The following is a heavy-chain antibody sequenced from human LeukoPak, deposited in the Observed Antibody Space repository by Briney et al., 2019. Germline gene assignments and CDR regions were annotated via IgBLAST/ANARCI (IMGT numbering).Heavy chain of an antibody. V-gene: IGHV1-2*02. J-gene: IGHJ4*02. D-gene: IGHD2-2*01. CDR3: ARVVPAARTTVGY. CDR1: GYTFTGYY. CDR2: INPNSGGT. Sequence: ASVKVSCKASGYTFTGYYMHWVRQAPGQGLEWMGWINPNSGGTNYAQKFQGRVTMTRNTSISTAYMELSRLRSDDTAVYYCARVVPAARTTVGYWGQGTLVTVSS.